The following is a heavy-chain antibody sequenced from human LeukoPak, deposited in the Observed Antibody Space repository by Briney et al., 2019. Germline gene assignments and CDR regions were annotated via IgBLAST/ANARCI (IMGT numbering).Heavy chain of an antibody. CDR1: GGSISSGGYY. Sequence: SQTLSLTCTVSGGSISSGGYYWSWIRQHPGKGLEWIGYIYYSGSTNYNPSLKSRVTISVDTSKNQFSLKLSSVTAADTAVYYCARGKGVLRFLEWLPEDYYYYYGMDVWGQGTTVTVSS. CDR3: ARGKGVLRFLEWLPEDYYYYYGMDV. V-gene: IGHV4-31*03. D-gene: IGHD3-3*01. J-gene: IGHJ6*02. CDR2: IYYSGST.